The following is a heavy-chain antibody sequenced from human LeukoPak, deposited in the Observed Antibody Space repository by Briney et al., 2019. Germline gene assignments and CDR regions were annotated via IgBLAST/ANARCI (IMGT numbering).Heavy chain of an antibody. CDR2: IWYDGSNK. J-gene: IGHJ3*02. Sequence: GGSLRLSCAASGFTFSSYGMHWVRQAPGKGLEWVAVIWYDGSNKYYADSVKGRFTISRDNSKNTLYLQMNNLRAEDTAVYYCAREELERRENAFDIWGQGTMVTVSS. CDR3: AREELERRENAFDI. V-gene: IGHV3-33*01. D-gene: IGHD1-1*01. CDR1: GFTFSSYG.